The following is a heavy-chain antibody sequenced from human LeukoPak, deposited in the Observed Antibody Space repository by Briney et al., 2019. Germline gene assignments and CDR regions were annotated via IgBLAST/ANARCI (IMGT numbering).Heavy chain of an antibody. CDR2: ISACNGNT. D-gene: IGHD6-13*01. CDR3: ARARSSWPNYDYYMDV. J-gene: IGHJ6*03. CDR1: GYTFTSYG. Sequence: ASVKVSCKASGYTFTSYGISWVRQAPGQGLEWMGWISACNGNTHYAQKLQGRVTMTTDTSTSIAYMDLRSLRSDDTAVYYCARARSSWPNYDYYMDVWGKGTTVTVSS. V-gene: IGHV1-18*01.